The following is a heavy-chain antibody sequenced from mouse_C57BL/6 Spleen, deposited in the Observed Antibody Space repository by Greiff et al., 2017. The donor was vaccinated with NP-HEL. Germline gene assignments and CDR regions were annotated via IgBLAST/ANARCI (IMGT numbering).Heavy chain of an antibody. V-gene: IGHV1-55*01. CDR3: AREGITTVDLAY. J-gene: IGHJ3*01. D-gene: IGHD1-1*01. Sequence: QVQLQLPGAELVKPGASVKMSCKASGYTFTSYWITWVKQRPGQGLEWIGDIYPGSGSTNYNEKFKSKATLTVDTSSSPAYMQLSSLTSEDSAVYYCAREGITTVDLAYWGQGTLVTVSA. CDR1: GYTFTSYW. CDR2: IYPGSGST.